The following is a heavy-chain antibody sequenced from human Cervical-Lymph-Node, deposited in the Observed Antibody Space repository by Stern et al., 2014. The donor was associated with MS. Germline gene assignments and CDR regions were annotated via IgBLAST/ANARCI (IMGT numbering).Heavy chain of an antibody. V-gene: IGHV1-18*01. CDR1: GYTFTSYG. Sequence: QVQLMQSGAEVKKPGASGKVSCKASGYTFTSYGISWVRQAPGKGLEWMGWISAYNGTTIDAQKLQGRVPMTTDTSPSTAYMELRSLRSDDTAVYYCARDSYSSHNYYYYGMDVWGQGTTVTVSS. CDR2: ISAYNGTT. CDR3: ARDSYSSHNYYYYGMDV. J-gene: IGHJ6*02. D-gene: IGHD6-13*01.